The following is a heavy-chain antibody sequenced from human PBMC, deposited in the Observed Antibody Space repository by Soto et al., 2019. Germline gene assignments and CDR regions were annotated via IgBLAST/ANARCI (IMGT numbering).Heavy chain of an antibody. CDR3: ARADSSGVAFDY. D-gene: IGHD6-19*01. Sequence: QVHLVESGGGVVQPGRSLRLSCAASGFTFSSYGMHWVRQAPGKGLEWVAVIWYDGSNKYYADSVKGRFTISRDNSKNTLYLQMNSLRSEDTAVYYCARADSSGVAFDYWGQGTLVTVSS. CDR1: GFTFSSYG. J-gene: IGHJ4*02. V-gene: IGHV3-33*01. CDR2: IWYDGSNK.